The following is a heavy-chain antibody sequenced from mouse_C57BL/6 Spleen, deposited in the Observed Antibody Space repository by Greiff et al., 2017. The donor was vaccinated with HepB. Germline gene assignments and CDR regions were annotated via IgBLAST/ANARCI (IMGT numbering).Heavy chain of an antibody. J-gene: IGHJ3*01. D-gene: IGHD3-2*02. V-gene: IGHV1-39*01. Sequence: EVQLVESGPELVKPGASVKISCKASGYSFTDYNMNWVKQSNGKSLEWIGVINPNYGTTSYNQKFKGKATLTVDQSSSTAYMQLNSLTSEDSAVYYCAASEDSSGYGFAYWGQGTLVTVSA. CDR2: INPNYGTT. CDR3: AASEDSSGYGFAY. CDR1: GYSFTDYN.